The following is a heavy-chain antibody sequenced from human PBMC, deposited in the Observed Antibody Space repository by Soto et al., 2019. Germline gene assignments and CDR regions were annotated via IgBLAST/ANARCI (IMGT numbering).Heavy chain of an antibody. D-gene: IGHD5-12*01. CDR1: GGSFSGYY. J-gene: IGHJ6*02. CDR3: AREGLRFYYYDYGMDV. V-gene: IGHV4-34*01. CDR2: INHSGST. Sequence: QVQLQQWGAGLLKPSETLSLTCAVYGGSFSGYYWRWIRQPPGKGLEWIGEINHSGSTNYNPSLKSRVTISVDTSKNPVSLKLSSVTAADTAVYYCAREGLRFYYYDYGMDVWGQGTTVTVSS.